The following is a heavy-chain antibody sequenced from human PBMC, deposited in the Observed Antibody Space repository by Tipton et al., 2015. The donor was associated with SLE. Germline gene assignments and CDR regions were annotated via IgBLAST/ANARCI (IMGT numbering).Heavy chain of an antibody. J-gene: IGHJ2*01. CDR2: MYTSGST. CDR3: ARESCTNGICYRYFDL. V-gene: IGHV4-61*02. CDR1: GASITSGSFY. D-gene: IGHD2-8*01. Sequence: TLSLTCTVSGASITSGSFYWSWIRQSVGKGLEWIGRMYTSGSTNYNPSLRSRVTMTADTSKNQFSLKLNSLTAADTAVYYCARESCTNGICYRYFDLWGRGTLVTVSS.